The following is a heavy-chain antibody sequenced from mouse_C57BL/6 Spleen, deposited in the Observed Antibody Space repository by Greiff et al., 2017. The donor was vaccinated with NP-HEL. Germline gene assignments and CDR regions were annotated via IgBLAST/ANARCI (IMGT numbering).Heavy chain of an antibody. CDR2: ISSGGSYT. CDR1: GFTFSSYG. CDR3: AVYSNYAMDY. D-gene: IGHD2-5*01. Sequence: EVQGVESGGDLVKPGGSLKLSCAASGFTFSSYGMSWVRQTPDKRLEWVATISSGGSYTYYPDSVKGRFTISRDNAKNTLYLQMSSLKSEDTAMCYCAVYSNYAMDYWGQGTSVTVSS. J-gene: IGHJ4*01. V-gene: IGHV5-6*01.